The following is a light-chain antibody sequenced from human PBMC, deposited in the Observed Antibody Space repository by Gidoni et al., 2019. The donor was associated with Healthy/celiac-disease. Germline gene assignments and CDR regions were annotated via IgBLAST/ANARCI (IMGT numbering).Light chain of an antibody. CDR1: QSVSND. Sequence: EIVMTQSPATLSVSPGERATLSCRASQSVSNDLAWYQQKPGQAPSLLIYGASTRATGIPARFSGSGSGTEFALTISSLQSEDFAVYYCQQYNNWPPRYTFGQXTKLEIK. CDR2: GAS. V-gene: IGKV3-15*01. CDR3: QQYNNWPPRYT. J-gene: IGKJ2*01.